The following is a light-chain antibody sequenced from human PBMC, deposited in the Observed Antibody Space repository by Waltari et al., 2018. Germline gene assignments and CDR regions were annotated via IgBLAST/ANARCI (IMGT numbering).Light chain of an antibody. J-gene: IGKJ1*01. CDR3: LQDYNYPPT. V-gene: IGKV1-6*01. CDR2: AAS. CDR1: QGIRND. Sequence: AIQMTQSPSSLSASVGDRVTITCRASQGIRNDLGWYQQKPGKAPKLLIYAASSLQSGVPSRFSGSGPGTYFTLTITSLQPEDFATDYCLQDYNYPPTFGQGTKVEIK.